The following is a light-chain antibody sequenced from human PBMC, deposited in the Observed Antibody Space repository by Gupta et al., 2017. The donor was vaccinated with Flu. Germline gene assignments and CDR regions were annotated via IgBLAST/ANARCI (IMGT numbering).Light chain of an antibody. CDR3: QQYGSSPFLT. CDR2: GAS. V-gene: IGKV3-20*01. J-gene: IGKJ4*01. Sequence: EIVLTQSPGALSLSPGERATLSCRASQSVSSSYLAWYQQKPGQTPRLLIYGASTRAPGIPDRFSGSGSGTDFTLTMSRLEPEDFAVYYCQQYGSSPFLTFGGGTKVEIK. CDR1: QSVSSSY.